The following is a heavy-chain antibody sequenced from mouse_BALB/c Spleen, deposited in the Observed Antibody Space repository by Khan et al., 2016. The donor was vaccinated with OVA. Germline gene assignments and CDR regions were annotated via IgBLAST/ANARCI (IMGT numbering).Heavy chain of an antibody. D-gene: IGHD2-1*01. V-gene: IGHV1-4*01. CDR2: INPTNINT. CDR3: SKVGHYRGNYGAWFAY. J-gene: IGHJ3*01. Sequence: QVQLQQSGAELARPGASVKLSCKASGYTFTSYTIHWVKQRHGQGLEWIGYINPTNINTNYNQKLRDKVTLTADNSSRTAYMQLSSLTSEDAAHYYWSKVGHYRGNYGAWFAYWGQGTLVTVSA. CDR1: GYTFTSYT.